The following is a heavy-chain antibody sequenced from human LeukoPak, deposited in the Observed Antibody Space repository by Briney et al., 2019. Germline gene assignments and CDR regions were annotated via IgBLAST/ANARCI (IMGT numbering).Heavy chain of an antibody. CDR2: IKEDGSEK. Sequence: GGSLRLSCAASGLTFNNYWMTWVRQAPGKGLEWVADIKEDGSEKYYVDSVKGRFTISRDNAKNSLFLQMDSLRSEDTAVYYCVKNSGWYRLDCWGQGTLVTVSS. D-gene: IGHD6-13*01. CDR1: GLTFNNYW. J-gene: IGHJ4*02. V-gene: IGHV3-7*03. CDR3: VKNSGWYRLDC.